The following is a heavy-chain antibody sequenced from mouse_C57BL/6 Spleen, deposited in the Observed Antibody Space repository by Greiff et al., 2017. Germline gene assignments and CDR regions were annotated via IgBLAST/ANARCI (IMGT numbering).Heavy chain of an antibody. Sequence: QVHVKQSGAELVKPGASVKISCKASGYTFTDYYINWVKQRPGQGLEWIGKIGPGSGSTYYNEKFKGKATLTADKSSSTAYMQLSCLTSEDSAVYFCARPNYYGSSYWYFDVWGTGTTVTVSS. D-gene: IGHD1-1*01. V-gene: IGHV1-77*01. CDR3: ARPNYYGSSYWYFDV. CDR1: GYTFTDYY. J-gene: IGHJ1*03. CDR2: IGPGSGST.